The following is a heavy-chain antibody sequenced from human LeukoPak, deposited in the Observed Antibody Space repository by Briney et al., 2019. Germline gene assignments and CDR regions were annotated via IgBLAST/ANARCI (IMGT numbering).Heavy chain of an antibody. CDR2: TYYRSKWYN. CDR1: GDSVSSNSAA. V-gene: IGHV6-1*01. J-gene: IGHJ4*02. CDR3: ARGVGNIHGVYYFDY. Sequence: PSQTLSLTCAISGDSVSSNSAAWNWIRQSPSRGLEWLGRTYYRSKWYNEYVVSVKSRITINADTSKEQFSLQLGSMTHEDTDVYYCARGVGNIHGVYYFDYWGQGILVTGPS. D-gene: IGHD5-18*01.